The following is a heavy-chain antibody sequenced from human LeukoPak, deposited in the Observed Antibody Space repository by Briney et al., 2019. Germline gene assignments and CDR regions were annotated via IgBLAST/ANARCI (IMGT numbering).Heavy chain of an antibody. J-gene: IGHJ4*02. D-gene: IGHD2-15*01. CDR1: GFTVSSNY. CDR3: ASIPFGSATRDY. V-gene: IGHV3-53*01. CDR2: IYSGGST. Sequence: GGSLRLSCAASGFTVSSNYMSWVRQAPGKGLEWVSVIYSGGSTYYADSVKGRFTISRDNSKNTLYLQMNSLRAEDTAVYYCASIPFGSATRDYWGQGTLVTVSS.